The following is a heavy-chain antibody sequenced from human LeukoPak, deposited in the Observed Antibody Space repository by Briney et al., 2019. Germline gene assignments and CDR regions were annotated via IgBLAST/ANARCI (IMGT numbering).Heavy chain of an antibody. CDR1: GGSISSSSYY. CDR3: ARRLLWFGANFDP. Sequence: PSETLSLTCTVSGGSISSSSYYWGWIRQPPGKGLEGIGSLYYSGSTYYNPSLKSRVTISVDTSKNQFSLKLSSVTAADTAVYYCARRLLWFGANFDPWGQGTLVTVSS. J-gene: IGHJ5*02. CDR2: LYYSGST. D-gene: IGHD3-10*01. V-gene: IGHV4-39*01.